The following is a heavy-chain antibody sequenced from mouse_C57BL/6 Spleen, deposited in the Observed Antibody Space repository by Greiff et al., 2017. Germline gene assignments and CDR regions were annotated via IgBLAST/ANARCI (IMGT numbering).Heavy chain of an antibody. D-gene: IGHD3-2*02. CDR1: GYTFTSYW. J-gene: IGHJ2*01. Sequence: QVQLQQPGAELVKPGASVKLSCKASGYTFTSYWMHWVKQRPGQGLEWIGMIHPNSGSTNYNEKFKSKATLTVDKSSSTAYMQLSSLTSEDSAVYYCSSKDSSGYFDYWGQGTTLTVSS. V-gene: IGHV1-64*01. CDR2: IHPNSGST. CDR3: SSKDSSGYFDY.